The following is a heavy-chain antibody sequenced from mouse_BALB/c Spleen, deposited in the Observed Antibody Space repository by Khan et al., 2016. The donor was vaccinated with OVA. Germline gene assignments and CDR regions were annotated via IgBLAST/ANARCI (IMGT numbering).Heavy chain of an antibody. D-gene: IGHD2-3*01. J-gene: IGHJ1*01. CDR3: APPSYDPRDFEV. V-gene: IGHV14-3*02. CDR1: GFNIKDTY. CDR2: IAPANGNT. Sequence: VQLKESGAELVKPGASVKLSCTASGFNIKDTYLHWVKQRPEQGLEWIGRIAPANGNTQYAPKFQGKATITSDTSSNTSYLQLNSLTSEDTAVYYCAPPSYDPRDFEVWGAGTTVTVSS.